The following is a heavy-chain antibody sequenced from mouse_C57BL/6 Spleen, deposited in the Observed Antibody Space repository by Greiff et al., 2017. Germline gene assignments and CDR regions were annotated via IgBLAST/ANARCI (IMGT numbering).Heavy chain of an antibody. V-gene: IGHV1-62-2*01. J-gene: IGHJ3*01. Sequence: VQLQESGAELVKPGASVKLSCKASGYTFTEYTIHWVKRRSGQGLEWIGWFYPGSGSIKYNEKFKDKATLTADKSSSTVYMELSRLTSAYSAVYFCARHGERDSNQAWFAYWGQGTLVTVSA. D-gene: IGHD2-5*01. CDR1: GYTFTEYT. CDR3: ARHGERDSNQAWFAY. CDR2: FYPGSGSI.